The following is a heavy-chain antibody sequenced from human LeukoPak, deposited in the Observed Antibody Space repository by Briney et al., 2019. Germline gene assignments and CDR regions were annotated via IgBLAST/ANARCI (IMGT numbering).Heavy chain of an antibody. J-gene: IGHJ3*02. CDR3: ARGRPPQGAFDI. CDR2: IIPIFGTA. V-gene: IGHV1-69*13. CDR1: GGTFSSYA. Sequence: SVKVSCKASGGTFSSYAISWVRQAPGQGLEWMGGIIPIFGTANYAQKFQGRVTITADESTSTAYMELSSLRSEDTAVYYCARGRPPQGAFDIWGQGTMVTVSS.